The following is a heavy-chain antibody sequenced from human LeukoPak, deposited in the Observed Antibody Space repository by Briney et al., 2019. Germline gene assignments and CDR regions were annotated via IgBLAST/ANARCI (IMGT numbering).Heavy chain of an antibody. CDR3: ARGGAARPDY. Sequence: GGSLRLSCAASGFTFSSYGMHWVRQAPGKGLEWVAFIRYDGSNKYYADSVKGRFTISRDNAKTSLYLQMNSLRAEDTAVYYCARGGAARPDYWGQGTLVTVSS. CDR2: IRYDGSNK. D-gene: IGHD6-6*01. J-gene: IGHJ4*02. CDR1: GFTFSSYG. V-gene: IGHV3-30*02.